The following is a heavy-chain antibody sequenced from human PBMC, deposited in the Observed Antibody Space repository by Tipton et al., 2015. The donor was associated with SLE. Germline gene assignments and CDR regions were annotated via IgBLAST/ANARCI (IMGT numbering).Heavy chain of an antibody. Sequence: LRLSCTVSGGSISSYYWNWIRQPPGKGLEWIGYIYYSGSTNYNPSLKSRVTISVDTSKNQFSLKLSSVTAADTAVYYCARDRISMDVWGKGTTVTVSS. CDR3: ARDRISMDV. CDR2: IYYSGST. V-gene: IGHV4-59*01. D-gene: IGHD2-15*01. CDR1: GGSISSYY. J-gene: IGHJ6*03.